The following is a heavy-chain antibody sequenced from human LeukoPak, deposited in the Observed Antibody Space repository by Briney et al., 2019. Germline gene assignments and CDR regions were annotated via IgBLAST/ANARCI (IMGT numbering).Heavy chain of an antibody. CDR2: INHSGST. CDR1: GGSFSGYY. J-gene: IGHJ6*02. CDR3: ASAPRRNYHGSGSYYESGYYYYGMDV. D-gene: IGHD3-10*01. V-gene: IGHV4-34*01. Sequence: SETLSLTCAVYGGSFSGYYWSWIRQPPGKGLEWIGEINHSGSTNYNPSLKSRVTISVDTSKNQFSLKLSSVTAADTAVYYCASAPRRNYHGSGSYYESGYYYYGMDVWGQGTTVTVSS.